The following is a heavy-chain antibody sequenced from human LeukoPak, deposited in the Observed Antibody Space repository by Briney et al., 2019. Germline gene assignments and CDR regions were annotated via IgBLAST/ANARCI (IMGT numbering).Heavy chain of an antibody. D-gene: IGHD5-18*01. V-gene: IGHV3-23*01. CDR3: APNRLPTDY. J-gene: IGHJ4*02. Sequence: GGSLRLSCAASGFTFSDYYMSWIRQAPGKGLEWVSSISGSGTSTYFADSVKGRFTISRDNSKNTLYLQMNSLRAEDTAVYYCAPNRLPTDYWGQGTLVTVSS. CDR1: GFTFSDYY. CDR2: ISGSGTST.